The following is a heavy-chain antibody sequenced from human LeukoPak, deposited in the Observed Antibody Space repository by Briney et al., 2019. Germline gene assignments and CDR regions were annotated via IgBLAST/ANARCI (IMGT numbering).Heavy chain of an antibody. Sequence: ASVKVSCKASGYTFTGYYMHWVRQAPGQGLEWMGWINPNSGGTNYAQKFQGRVTMTRDTSISTAYMELSRLRSDDTAVYYCARVLFGVVIGYFDYWGQGTLVTVSS. J-gene: IGHJ4*02. D-gene: IGHD3-3*01. CDR3: ARVLFGVVIGYFDY. CDR2: INPNSGGT. V-gene: IGHV1-2*02. CDR1: GYTFTGYY.